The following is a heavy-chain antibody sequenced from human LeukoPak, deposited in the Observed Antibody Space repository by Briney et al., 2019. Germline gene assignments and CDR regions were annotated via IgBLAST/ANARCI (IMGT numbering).Heavy chain of an antibody. V-gene: IGHV4-59*01. CDR2: IYYSGST. D-gene: IGHD2-2*01. CDR1: GDSIISYY. CDR3: ARGGCSSTSCYYDGWFDP. Sequence: SETLSLTCIVSGDSIISYYWSWIRQPPGKGLEWIGYIYYSGSTNYNPSLKSRVTISVDTSKNQFSLKLSSVTAADTAVYYCARGGCSSTSCYYDGWFDPWGQGTLVTVSS. J-gene: IGHJ5*02.